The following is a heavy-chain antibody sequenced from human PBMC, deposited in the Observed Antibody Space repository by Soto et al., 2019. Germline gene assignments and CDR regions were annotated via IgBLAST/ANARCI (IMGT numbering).Heavy chain of an antibody. D-gene: IGHD3-22*01. CDR2: INHSGST. V-gene: IGHV4-34*01. CDR1: GGSFTTYS. Sequence: SDTLSLTCAVYGGSFTTYSWSWIRQPPGKGLEWIGEINHSGSTNYNPSLESRVTISVDSSKNQFSLNLSSVTAADTAVYFCARAYYYDATGYRPGRFNYGLDVWGRGTTVTVYS. CDR3: ARAYYYDATGYRPGRFNYGLDV. J-gene: IGHJ6*02.